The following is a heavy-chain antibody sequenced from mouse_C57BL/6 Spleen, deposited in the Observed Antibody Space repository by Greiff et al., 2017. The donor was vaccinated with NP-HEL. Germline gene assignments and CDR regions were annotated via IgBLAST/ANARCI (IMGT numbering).Heavy chain of an antibody. CDR2: IDPSDSYT. J-gene: IGHJ3*01. CDR1: GYTFTSYW. Sequence: QVQLKQPGAELVMPGASVKLSCKASGYTFTSYWMHWVKQRPGQGLEWIGEIDPSDSYTNYNQKFKGKSTLTVDKSSSTAYMQLSSLTSEDSAVYYCAIRYSSGYEAWFAYWGQGTLVTVSA. V-gene: IGHV1-69*01. CDR3: AIRYSSGYEAWFAY. D-gene: IGHD3-2*02.